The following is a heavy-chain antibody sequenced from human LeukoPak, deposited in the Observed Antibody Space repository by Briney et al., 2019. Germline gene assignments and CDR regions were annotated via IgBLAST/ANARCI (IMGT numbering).Heavy chain of an antibody. D-gene: IGHD5-12*01. CDR3: ARLVAPRYNYYGMDV. J-gene: IGHJ6*02. Sequence: SETLSLTCTVSGGSISSYYWSWIRQPPGKGLEWIGYMYYSGSTNSNPALKSRVTISVDTSKSQISLKLSSVTAADAAVYYCARLVAPRYNYYGMDVRGQGTTVTVSS. V-gene: IGHV4-59*08. CDR1: GGSISSYY. CDR2: MYYSGST.